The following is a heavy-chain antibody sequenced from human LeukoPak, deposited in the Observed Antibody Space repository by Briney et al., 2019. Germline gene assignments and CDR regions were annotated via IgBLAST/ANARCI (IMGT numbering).Heavy chain of an antibody. Sequence: ASVKVSCKASGGTFSSYAISWVRQAPGQGLEWMGGIIPIFGTANYAQKFQGRVTITADESTSTAYMELSSLRSEDTAVYYCARDRGIVGARSNWFDPWGQGTLVTVSS. CDR3: ARDRGIVGARSNWFDP. CDR2: IIPIFGTA. CDR1: GGTFSSYA. D-gene: IGHD1-26*01. J-gene: IGHJ5*02. V-gene: IGHV1-69*13.